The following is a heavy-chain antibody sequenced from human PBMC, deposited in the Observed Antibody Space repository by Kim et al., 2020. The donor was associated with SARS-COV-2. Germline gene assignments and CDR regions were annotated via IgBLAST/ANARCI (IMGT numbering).Heavy chain of an antibody. V-gene: IGHV4-4*02. CDR3: ARDRYEWLVRWFDP. D-gene: IGHD6-19*01. Sequence: NPSLKSRVTISVDKSKNQFSLKLSSVTAADTAVYYCARDRYEWLVRWFDPWGQGTLVTVSS. J-gene: IGHJ5*02.